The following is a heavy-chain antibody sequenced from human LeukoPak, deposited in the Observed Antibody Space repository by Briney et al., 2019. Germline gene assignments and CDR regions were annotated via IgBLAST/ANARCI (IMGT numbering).Heavy chain of an antibody. CDR3: ARVMDHGYSDY. CDR2: IFYSGST. V-gene: IGHV4-59*02. D-gene: IGHD4/OR15-4a*01. Sequence: SETLSLTCTVSGGSVSGYYWSWIRQPPGKGLEFIGYIFYSGSTKYNPSLKSRVTILVDTSQNQFPLKLSSVTAADTAVYYCARVMDHGYSDYWGQGTLVTVSS. CDR1: GGSVSGYY. J-gene: IGHJ4*02.